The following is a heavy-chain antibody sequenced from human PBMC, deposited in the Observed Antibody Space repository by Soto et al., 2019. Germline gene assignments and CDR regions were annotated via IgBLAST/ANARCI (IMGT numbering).Heavy chain of an antibody. CDR3: ARTYCAADCPRRDFDY. J-gene: IGHJ4*02. V-gene: IGHV1-46*01. CDR1: GYTFTSYY. CDR2: INPSGGST. D-gene: IGHD2-21*02. Sequence: ASVKVSCKASGYTFTSYYMHWVRQAPGQGLEWMGIINPSGGSTSYAQKFQGRVTMTRDTSTNTVYMELSSLRSDDTAVYYCARTYCAADCPRRDFDYWGQGTLVTVSS.